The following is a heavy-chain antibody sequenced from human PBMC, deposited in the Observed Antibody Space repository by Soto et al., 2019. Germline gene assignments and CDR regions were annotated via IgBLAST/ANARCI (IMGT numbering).Heavy chain of an antibody. D-gene: IGHD6-6*01. CDR3: AIDCATSSSTRSCLVS. CDR1: GGTFSSFA. V-gene: IGHV1-69*04. Sequence: ERLYCTSAGGTFSSFAVSWVRQAPGPGLEWMGRILPMLHTTNYAQKFQDRLTITADTSTNTAYMDLRSLRSEDTAVYFCAIDCATSSSTRSCLVSWAQGAPVAGSS. CDR2: ILPMLHTT. J-gene: IGHJ5*01.